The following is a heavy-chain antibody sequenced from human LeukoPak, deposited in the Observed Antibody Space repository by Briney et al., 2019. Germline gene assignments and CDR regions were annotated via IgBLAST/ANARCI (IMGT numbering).Heavy chain of an antibody. CDR1: GYSISSGYY. CDR3: ARAIAAAGTGDY. CDR2: IYHSGST. V-gene: IGHV4-38-2*01. J-gene: IGHJ4*02. D-gene: IGHD6-13*01. Sequence: SETLSLTCAVSGYSISSGYYWGWIRQPPGKGLEWIGSIYHSGSTYYNPPLKSRVTISVDTSKTQFSLKLSSVTAATTAVYYCARAIAAAGTGDYWGQGTLVTVSS.